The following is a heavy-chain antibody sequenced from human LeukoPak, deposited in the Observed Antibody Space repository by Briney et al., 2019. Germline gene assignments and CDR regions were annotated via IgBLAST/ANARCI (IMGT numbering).Heavy chain of an antibody. J-gene: IGHJ4*02. CDR1: GGSISSGSYY. CDR3: ARGGMTFFTGFND. Sequence: SETLSLTCTVSGGSISSGSYYWSWIRQPAGKGLEWIGRIYNSGSTDYNPSLKSRVTISVDTSKNQFSLKLSSVTAADTAVYYCARGGMTFFTGFNDWGQGTLVTVSS. D-gene: IGHD3-9*01. V-gene: IGHV4-61*02. CDR2: IYNSGST.